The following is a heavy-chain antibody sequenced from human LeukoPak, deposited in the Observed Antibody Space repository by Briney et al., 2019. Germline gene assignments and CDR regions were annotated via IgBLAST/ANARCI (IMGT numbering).Heavy chain of an antibody. D-gene: IGHD2-15*01. Sequence: GGSLRLSCAASGFTFSSYGMHWVRRAPGKGLEWVAVISYDGSNKYYADSVKGRFTISRDNSKNTLYLQMNSLRAEDTAVYYCAKLAGGVAASRSHFDYWGQGTLVTVSS. CDR2: ISYDGSNK. V-gene: IGHV3-30*18. CDR1: GFTFSSYG. J-gene: IGHJ4*02. CDR3: AKLAGGVAASRSHFDY.